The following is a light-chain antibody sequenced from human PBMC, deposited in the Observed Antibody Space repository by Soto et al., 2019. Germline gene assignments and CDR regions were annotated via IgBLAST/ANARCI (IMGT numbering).Light chain of an antibody. J-gene: IGKJ4*01. Sequence: AIQLTQSPSSLSASVGDRVTITCRASQGISNAVAWYQQKPGKAPELLIYDASSLQSGVPSRFSGSGSGTDFPLTINSLQPEDSAPYYCQQFNSKPLTFGGGTTVQI. CDR3: QQFNSKPLT. V-gene: IGKV1-13*02. CDR1: QGISNA. CDR2: DAS.